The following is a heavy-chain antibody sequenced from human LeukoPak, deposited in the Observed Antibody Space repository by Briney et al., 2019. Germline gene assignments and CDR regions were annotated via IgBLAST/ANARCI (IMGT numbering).Heavy chain of an antibody. V-gene: IGHV3-48*02. J-gene: IGHJ4*02. D-gene: IGHD3-9*01. CDR3: ARDRDWAFDY. CDR2: ISSGSGIK. Sequence: GGSLRLSCAAFGFTFSSYSMNWVRQAPGRGLEWVAYISSGSGIKSYTDSVRGRFTISRDDAKNSLFLQMNSLRDEDTAVYYCARDRDWAFDYWGQGTLVTVSS. CDR1: GFTFSSYS.